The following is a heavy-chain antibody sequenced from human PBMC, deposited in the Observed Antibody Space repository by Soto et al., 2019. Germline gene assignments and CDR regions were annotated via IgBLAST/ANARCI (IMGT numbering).Heavy chain of an antibody. CDR2: ISYDGSNK. Sequence: QVQLVESGGGVVQPGRSLRLSCAASGFTFISYGMHWVRQAPGKGLEWVAVISYDGSNKYYADSVKGRFTISRDNSKNTLYLQMNSLRAEDTAVYYCAKREYQLHEGGMDVWGQGTTVTVSS. CDR3: AKREYQLHEGGMDV. V-gene: IGHV3-30*18. CDR1: GFTFISYG. J-gene: IGHJ6*02. D-gene: IGHD2-2*01.